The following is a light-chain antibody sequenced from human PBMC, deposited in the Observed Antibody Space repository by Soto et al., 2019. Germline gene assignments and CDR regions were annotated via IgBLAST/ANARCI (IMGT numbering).Light chain of an antibody. Sequence: EFVLTQSPGTLSLSPGERATLSCRASQSLANSSIAWYQQKPGQAPRLLIYDTSSRASGIPDRFSGSGSGTDFTLTISRLETEDFAVFYCQQYGTSEIIFGQGTRREIK. V-gene: IGKV3-20*01. CDR1: QSLANSS. CDR2: DTS. J-gene: IGKJ5*01. CDR3: QQYGTSEII.